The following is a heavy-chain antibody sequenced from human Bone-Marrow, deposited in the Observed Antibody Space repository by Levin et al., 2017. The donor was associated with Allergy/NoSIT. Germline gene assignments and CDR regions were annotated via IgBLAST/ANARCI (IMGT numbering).Heavy chain of an antibody. J-gene: IGHJ4*02. D-gene: IGHD3-22*01. CDR3: AKGTGNYSDTTGHFEY. CDR1: GFNFFNYG. Sequence: GGSLRLSCAASGFNFFNYGLHWVRQAPGKGLEWVATISYDGGHDYYAASVRGRYTTSRDNSKKRVYLVMNSLRPEDAAVFYCAKGTGNYSDTTGHFEYWGQGTLVTVSS. V-gene: IGHV3-30*18. CDR2: ISYDGGHD.